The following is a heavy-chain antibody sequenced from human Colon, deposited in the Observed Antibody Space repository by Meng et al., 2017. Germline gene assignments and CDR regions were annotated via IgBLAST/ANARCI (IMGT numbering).Heavy chain of an antibody. CDR2: ISGTSRST. D-gene: IGHD6-25*01. Sequence: VRLVGSGGGLVQPGGSRRLSCAASGFTFSSYTMTWVRQSPGKGLQWVSAISGTSRSTYYADSVRGRFTISRDNSKNTLYLQMNSLRPEDTAIYYCAKEGGRGLDFEYWGQGTLVTVSS. CDR1: GFTFSSYT. J-gene: IGHJ4*02. CDR3: AKEGGRGLDFEY. V-gene: IGHV3-23*04.